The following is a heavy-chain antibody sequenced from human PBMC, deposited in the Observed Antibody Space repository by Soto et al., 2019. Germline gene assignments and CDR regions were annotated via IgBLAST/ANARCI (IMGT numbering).Heavy chain of an antibody. CDR1: GGSFSGYY. J-gene: IGHJ5*02. Sequence: TSETLSLTCAVYGGSFSGYYWSWIRQPPGKGLEWIGEINHSGSTNYNPSLKSRVTISVDTSKNQFSLKLSSVTAADTAVYYCARGRSIAARRLSWFDPWGQGTLVTVSS. CDR3: ARGRSIAARRLSWFDP. V-gene: IGHV4-34*01. CDR2: INHSGST. D-gene: IGHD6-6*01.